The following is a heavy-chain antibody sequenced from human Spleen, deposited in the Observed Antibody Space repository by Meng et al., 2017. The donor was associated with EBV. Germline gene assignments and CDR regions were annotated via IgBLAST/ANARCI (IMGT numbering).Heavy chain of an antibody. V-gene: IGHV4-4*02. J-gene: IGHJ4*02. Sequence: QVQRQEAGPGLVRPSGTLFLTCAVSRGFITSGCWWSWVRQSPGKGLEWIGEIHHSGGTSYNPSLKSRVTISLDMSKDQFSLRLSSVTAADTAVYYCARAGYHRPASEYWGQGTLVTVSS. CDR2: IHHSGGT. CDR1: RGFITSGCW. D-gene: IGHD2-15*01. CDR3: ARAGYHRPASEY.